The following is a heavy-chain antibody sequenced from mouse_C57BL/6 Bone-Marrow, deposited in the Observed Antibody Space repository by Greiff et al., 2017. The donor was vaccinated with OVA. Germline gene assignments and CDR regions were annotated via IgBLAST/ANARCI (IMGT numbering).Heavy chain of an antibody. CDR1: GYTFTDYY. J-gene: IGHJ3*01. CDR2: INPYNGGT. D-gene: IGHD5-1*01. CDR3: AREYLTWFAD. V-gene: IGHV1-19*01. Sequence: VQLQQSGPVLVKPGASVKMSCKASGYTFTDYYMNWVKQSHGKSLEWIGVINPYNGGTIYNQKFKGKATLTVDKSSSTAYMELNSLTSEDTAVYYGAREYLTWFADWGQGTLVTVSA.